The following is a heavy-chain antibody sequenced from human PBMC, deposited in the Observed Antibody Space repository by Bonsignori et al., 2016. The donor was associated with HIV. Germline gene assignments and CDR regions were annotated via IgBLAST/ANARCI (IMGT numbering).Heavy chain of an antibody. CDR2: ISVYNGNT. CDR3: ARGGSSYVY. D-gene: IGHD1-26*01. V-gene: IGHV1-18*01. J-gene: IGHJ4*02. Sequence: WVRQAPGQGLEWMGWISVYNGNTNYAQRLQGRVTMTTDTSTSTAYMELRSLRSDDTAVYYCARGGSSYVYWGQGTLVTVSS.